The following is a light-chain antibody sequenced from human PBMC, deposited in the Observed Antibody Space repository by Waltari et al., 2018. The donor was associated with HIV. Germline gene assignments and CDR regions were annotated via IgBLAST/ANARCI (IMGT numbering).Light chain of an antibody. J-gene: IGLJ2*01. CDR3: VSYAEKDTFLL. Sequence: QSALTPPPPASGSPGQSVAISGTGSSNDLATYNFSSWYQHHPGKPPKLVIYDVTRRPPGIPDRFSGTKSGYTASLTVSDLQVEDEADYYCVSYAEKDTFLLFGGGTKLAV. V-gene: IGLV2-8*01. CDR1: SNDLATYNF. CDR2: DVT.